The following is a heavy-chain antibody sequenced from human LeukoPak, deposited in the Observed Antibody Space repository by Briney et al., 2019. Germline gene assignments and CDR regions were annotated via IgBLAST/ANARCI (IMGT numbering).Heavy chain of an antibody. Sequence: PGGSLRLSCAASGFTFDDYGMSWVRQAPGKGLEWVSGINWNGGSTGYADSVKGRFTISRDNAKNSLYLQMNSLRAEDTAVYYCAKSQSSGFQQDDAFDIWGQGTMVTVSS. CDR1: GFTFDDYG. CDR3: AKSQSSGFQQDDAFDI. J-gene: IGHJ3*02. V-gene: IGHV3-20*04. CDR2: INWNGGST. D-gene: IGHD3-22*01.